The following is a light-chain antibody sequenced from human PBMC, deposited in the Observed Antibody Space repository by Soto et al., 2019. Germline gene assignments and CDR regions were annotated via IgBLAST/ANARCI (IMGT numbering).Light chain of an antibody. J-gene: IGKJ4*01. CDR1: QSVSSY. Sequence: EIVLTQSPATLSLSPGERATISCRASQSVSSYLAWYQQKPGQTPRLLIYDASNRDTGIPARFSGSGTGTNFILTISSLEPEDFAVYYCQQRSNWPPEITFGGGTKVDIK. CDR2: DAS. CDR3: QQRSNWPPEIT. V-gene: IGKV3-11*01.